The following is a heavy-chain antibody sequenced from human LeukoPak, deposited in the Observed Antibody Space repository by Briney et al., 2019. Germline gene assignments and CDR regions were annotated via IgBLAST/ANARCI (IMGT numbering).Heavy chain of an antibody. CDR1: GYSFNSYG. Sequence: ASVKVSCKAPGYSFNSYGIGWVRQAPGQGLEWMGWLSVYNGHTSYAQKSQGVFTMTTDTSTDTAYMELRSLRSDDTAVYYCARLLVTEYKSGWYGHNFDHWGQGTQVTVSS. D-gene: IGHD6-13*01. V-gene: IGHV1-18*01. CDR3: ARLLVTEYKSGWYGHNFDH. J-gene: IGHJ4*02. CDR2: LSVYNGHT.